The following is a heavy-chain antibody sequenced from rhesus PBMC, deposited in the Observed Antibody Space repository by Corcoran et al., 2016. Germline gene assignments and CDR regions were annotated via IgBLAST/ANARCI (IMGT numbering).Heavy chain of an antibody. CDR2: IESASSMT. Sequence: EVQLVESGGGLAKPGGSLRLSCVASGFSFSSDWMHWVRQAPGEGLEWISNIESASSMTCYADSVKGRFTISRENAKNTLYLQMDGLRAEDTAVYYCAGEDGSVSMTYGLDSWGQGVVVTVSS. V-gene: IGHV3-14*01. CDR1: GFSFSSDW. J-gene: IGHJ6*01. D-gene: IGHD3-22*01. CDR3: AGEDGSVSMTYGLDS.